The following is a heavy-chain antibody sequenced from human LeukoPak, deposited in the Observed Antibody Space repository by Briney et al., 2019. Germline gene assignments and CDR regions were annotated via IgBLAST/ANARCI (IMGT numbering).Heavy chain of an antibody. CDR1: GFTFSSYA. V-gene: IGHV3-23*01. CDR3: AKDGRDSSGWYRNYYDY. Sequence: PGGSLRLSCAASGFTFSSYAMSWVRQAPGKGLEWVSVISAGGSGTYYADSVKGRFTISRDNSKGTLYLQMNSLRAEDTAVYYCAKDGRDSSGWYRNYYDYWGQGTLVTVSS. J-gene: IGHJ4*02. D-gene: IGHD6-19*01. CDR2: ISAGGSGT.